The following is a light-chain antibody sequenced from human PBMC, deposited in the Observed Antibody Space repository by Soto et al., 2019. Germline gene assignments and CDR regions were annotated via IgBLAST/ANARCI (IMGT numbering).Light chain of an antibody. CDR2: DVT. J-gene: IGLJ1*01. CDR3: SSYTSISTYV. V-gene: IGLV2-14*01. CDR1: SSDVGGYNF. Sequence: QSALTQPASVSGSPGQSITISCTGTSSDVGGYNFVSWYQQHPDKAPKLMIYDVTNRPSGVSNRFSGSKSSNTASLTISGLQAEDEADYYCSSYTSISTYVFGTGTKVTVL.